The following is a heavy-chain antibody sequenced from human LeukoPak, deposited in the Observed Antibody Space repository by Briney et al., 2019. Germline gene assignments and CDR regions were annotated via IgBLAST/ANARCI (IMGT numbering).Heavy chain of an antibody. V-gene: IGHV3-30*03. J-gene: IGHJ4*02. CDR3: ARGSGGADY. D-gene: IGHD3-10*01. CDR1: GFTFSSYG. Sequence: PGRSLRLSCAASGFTFSSYGMHWVRQAPGKGLEWVAVISYDGSNKYYADSVKGRFTISRDNSKNTLYLQMNSLRAEDTAVYYCARGSGGADYWGQGTLVTVSS. CDR2: ISYDGSNK.